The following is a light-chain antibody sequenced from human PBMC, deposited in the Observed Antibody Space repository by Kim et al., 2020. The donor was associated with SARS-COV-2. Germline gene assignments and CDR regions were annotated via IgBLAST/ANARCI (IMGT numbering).Light chain of an antibody. V-gene: IGLV10-54*01. CDR2: RNN. J-gene: IGLJ3*02. CDR3: SAWDSSLSAWV. Sequence: QTARRPCHGTRHDDGDEGATWRQQPQGHPPKLQSSRNNNRPSGISERFSASRSGDTASLTITGLRPEDEADYYCSAWDSSLSAWVFGGGTKLTVL. CDR1: RHDDGDEG.